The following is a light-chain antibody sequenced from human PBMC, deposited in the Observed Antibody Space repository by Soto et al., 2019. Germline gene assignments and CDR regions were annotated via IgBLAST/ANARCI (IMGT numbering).Light chain of an antibody. Sequence: QSVLTQPPSASGTPGQRVTISWSGSMSDIGSNYVYWYQHLPGMAPKLLIYRNDQRPSGVPDRISGSKSGTSASLAIIGLRSEDEAEYYCASWDDSLSVPIFGGGTKLTVL. CDR2: RND. CDR1: MSDIGSNY. V-gene: IGLV1-47*01. CDR3: ASWDDSLSVPI. J-gene: IGLJ2*01.